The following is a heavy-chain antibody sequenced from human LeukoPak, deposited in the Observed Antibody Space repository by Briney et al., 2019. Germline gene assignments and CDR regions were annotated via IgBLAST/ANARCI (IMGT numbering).Heavy chain of an antibody. Sequence: GGSLRLSCAASGFTFSSYAMSWVRQAPGKGLEWVSAISGSGGSTYYADSVKGRFTISRDNSKNTLYLQMNSLRAEDTAVYYCAKASSLTYQLLWSFDYWGQGTLVTVSS. D-gene: IGHD3-16*01. CDR1: GFTFSSYA. J-gene: IGHJ4*02. CDR2: ISGSGGST. CDR3: AKASSLTYQLLWSFDY. V-gene: IGHV3-23*01.